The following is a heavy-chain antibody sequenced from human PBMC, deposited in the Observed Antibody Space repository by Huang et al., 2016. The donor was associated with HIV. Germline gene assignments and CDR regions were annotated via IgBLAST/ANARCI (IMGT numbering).Heavy chain of an antibody. Sequence: EVQLVESGGGLVQPGGSLRLSCAASGFTFSTSSMNWVRQAPGKGLWWGSYISSSSSTIYYADSVKGRFTISRDNAKNSLFLQMNSLRDEDTAVYYCARGIRYFGVVAYFDYWGQGALVTVSS. CDR3: ARGIRYFGVVAYFDY. CDR2: ISSSSSTI. CDR1: GFTFSTSS. J-gene: IGHJ4*02. V-gene: IGHV3-48*02. D-gene: IGHD3-3*01.